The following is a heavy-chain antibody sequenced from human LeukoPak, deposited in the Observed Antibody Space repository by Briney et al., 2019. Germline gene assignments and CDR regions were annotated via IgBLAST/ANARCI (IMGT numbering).Heavy chain of an antibody. J-gene: IGHJ4*02. Sequence: SVKVSCKASGGTFSSYAISWVRQAPGQGLEWMGGIIPIFGTANYAQKFQGRVTITADKSTSTAYMELSSLRSEDTAVYYCASTNGYSSGWYHFPPYWGQGTLVTVSS. D-gene: IGHD6-19*01. CDR3: ASTNGYSSGWYHFPPY. CDR2: IIPIFGTA. V-gene: IGHV1-69*06. CDR1: GGTFSSYA.